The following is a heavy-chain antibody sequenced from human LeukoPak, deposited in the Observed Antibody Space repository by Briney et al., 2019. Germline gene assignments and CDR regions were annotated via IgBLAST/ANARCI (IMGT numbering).Heavy chain of an antibody. CDR3: AKEDMVREPIRYYYMDV. Sequence: PGGSLRLSCAASGFTFSSYGMHWVRQAPGKGLEWVAFIRYDGSNKYYADSVKGRFTISRDNSKNTLYLQMNSLRAEDTAVYYCAKEDMVREPIRYYYMDVWGKGTTVTISS. D-gene: IGHD3-10*01. CDR2: IRYDGSNK. V-gene: IGHV3-30*02. J-gene: IGHJ6*03. CDR1: GFTFSSYG.